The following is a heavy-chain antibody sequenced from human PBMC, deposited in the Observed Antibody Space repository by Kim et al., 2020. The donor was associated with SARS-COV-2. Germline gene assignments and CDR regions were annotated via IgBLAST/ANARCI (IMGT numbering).Heavy chain of an antibody. J-gene: IGHJ4*02. CDR1: GCTFSSYA. CDR2: IIPILGIA. CDR3: ASSGTISMVRGVIINTPVDY. Sequence: SVKVSCKASGCTFSSYAISWVRQAPGQGLEWMGRIIPILGIANYAQKLQGRVTITADKFTSTAYMELSSLRSEDTAVYYFASSGTISMVRGVIINTPVDYWGQGTLVTVSS. D-gene: IGHD3-10*01. V-gene: IGHV1-69*04.